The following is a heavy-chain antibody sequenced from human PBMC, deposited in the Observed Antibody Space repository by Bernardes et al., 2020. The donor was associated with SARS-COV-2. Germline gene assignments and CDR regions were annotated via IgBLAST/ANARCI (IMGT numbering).Heavy chain of an antibody. D-gene: IGHD6-13*01. Sequence: SETLSLTCAFSGGSFSDYYWRWIRQTPGKGLEWIGEINESGSSYNPSLRSRLTISVDTSKNHFYLRLSSVSAADTGVYYCARGGVRRQPLRFSTPPPHYFCYGADVWGQGTSVTVSS. CDR3: ARGGVRRQPLRFSTPPPHYFCYGADV. V-gene: IGHV4-34*01. CDR1: GGSFSDYY. CDR2: INESGSS. J-gene: IGHJ6*02.